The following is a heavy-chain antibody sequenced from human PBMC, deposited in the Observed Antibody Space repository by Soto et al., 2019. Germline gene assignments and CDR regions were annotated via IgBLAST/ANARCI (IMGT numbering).Heavy chain of an antibody. CDR2: ISSSGGT. V-gene: IGHV3-23*01. CDR1: GFTFSSSA. CDR3: ANYKRSSDS. J-gene: IGHJ4*02. D-gene: IGHD2-15*01. Sequence: EVQLLESGGGLVQPGGSLRLSCAASGFTFSSSAMSWVRQAPGKGLEWVSTISSSGGTYYADSVKGRFTISRDNSKNTLYLQMSSLRAEDTGVYYCANYKRSSDSWGQGTLVTVSS.